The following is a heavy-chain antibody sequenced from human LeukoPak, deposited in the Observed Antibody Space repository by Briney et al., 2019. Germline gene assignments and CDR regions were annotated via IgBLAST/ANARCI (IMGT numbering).Heavy chain of an antibody. Sequence: GGSLRLSCAASGFTFSYYAIHWVRQAPGKGLEWVAVISYDGSNEYYADSVKGRFTISRDNSKNTLFLQMNSLRPEDTAVYYCARASLYSYRYWYFDLWGRGTLVTVSS. CDR1: GFTFSYYA. CDR2: ISYDGSNE. CDR3: ARASLYSYRYWYFDL. V-gene: IGHV3-30-3*01. J-gene: IGHJ2*01. D-gene: IGHD5-18*01.